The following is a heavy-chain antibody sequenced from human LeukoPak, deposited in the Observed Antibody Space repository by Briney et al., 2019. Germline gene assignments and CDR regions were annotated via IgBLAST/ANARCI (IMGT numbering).Heavy chain of an antibody. Sequence: ASVKVSCKASGYTFTSYDINWVRQATGQGLEWMGWMNPNSGNTGYAQKFQGRVTITRNTSISTAYMELSSLRSEDTAVYYCARGRVSQKWLSPYYYYMDVWGKGTTVTVSS. V-gene: IGHV1-8*03. CDR2: MNPNSGNT. D-gene: IGHD3-22*01. J-gene: IGHJ6*03. CDR1: GYTFTSYD. CDR3: ARGRVSQKWLSPYYYYMDV.